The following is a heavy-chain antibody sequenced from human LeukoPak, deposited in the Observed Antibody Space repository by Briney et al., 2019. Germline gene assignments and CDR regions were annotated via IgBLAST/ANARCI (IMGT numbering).Heavy chain of an antibody. CDR3: ARVVIAVAGSYYYYYGMDV. CDR2: ISAYNGNT. Sequence: ASVKVSCKASGYTFTSYGISWVRQAPGQGLEWMGWISAYNGNTNYAQKLQGRVTMTTDTSTSTAYMELRSLRSDDTAVYYCARVVIAVAGSYYYYYGMDVWGKGTTVTVS. J-gene: IGHJ6*04. D-gene: IGHD6-19*01. CDR1: GYTFTSYG. V-gene: IGHV1-18*04.